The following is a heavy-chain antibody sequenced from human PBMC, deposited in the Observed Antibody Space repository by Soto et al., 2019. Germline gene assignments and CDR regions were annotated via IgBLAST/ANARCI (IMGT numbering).Heavy chain of an antibody. V-gene: IGHV1-58*01. D-gene: IGHD6-13*01. Sequence: EASVKVSCKASGFTFTSSAVQWVRQARGQRLEWIGLIVVGSGNTNYAQKFQERVTITRDMSKSTAYMELSSLRSEDTAVYYCAAVPTGDSSRWYGRDYYYYGMDVWGQGTTVPVSS. CDR2: IVVGSGNT. J-gene: IGHJ6*02. CDR1: GFTFTSSA. CDR3: AAVPTGDSSRWYGRDYYYYGMDV.